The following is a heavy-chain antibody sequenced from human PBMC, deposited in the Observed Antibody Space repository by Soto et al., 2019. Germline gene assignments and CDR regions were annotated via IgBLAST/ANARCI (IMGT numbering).Heavy chain of an antibody. CDR2: IYYSGST. V-gene: IGHV4-59*01. D-gene: IGHD3-10*01. J-gene: IGHJ5*02. Sequence: SETLFLTCTVSGGSISSYYWSWIRQPPGKGLEWIGYIYYSGSTNYNPSLKSRVTISVDTSKNQFSLKLSSVTAADTAVYYCARPLEKGEGWFDPWGQGTLVTVSS. CDR3: ARPLEKGEGWFDP. CDR1: GGSISSYY.